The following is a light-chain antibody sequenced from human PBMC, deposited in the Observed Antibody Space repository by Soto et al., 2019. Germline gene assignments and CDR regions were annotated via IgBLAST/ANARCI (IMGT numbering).Light chain of an antibody. CDR2: EVN. Sequence: QSALTQPPSASGSPGQSVTISCTGTSSDVGSYDYVSWYQQHPGKAPKLIIYEVNTRPSGVPDRFSGSKSGNTASLSVCGLQPEDEAAYSGSSCTGIHTFVFGTGTKVTVL. CDR3: SSCTGIHTFV. V-gene: IGLV2-8*01. J-gene: IGLJ1*01. CDR1: SSDVGSYDY.